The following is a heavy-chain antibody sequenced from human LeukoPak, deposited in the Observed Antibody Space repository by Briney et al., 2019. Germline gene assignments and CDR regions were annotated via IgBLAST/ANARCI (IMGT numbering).Heavy chain of an antibody. CDR1: GFTFSSYA. Sequence: GGSLRLSCAASGFTFSSYAMSWVRQAPGKGLERVSTIRGSGGSTYYADSVKGRFTISRDNSKHTLPLQMHSLRAEDTAVYFCAEHQQTSGDSLMAVWGQGTTVTVPS. CDR2: IRGSGGST. J-gene: IGHJ6*02. D-gene: IGHD4-17*01. V-gene: IGHV3-23*01. CDR3: AEHQQTSGDSLMAV.